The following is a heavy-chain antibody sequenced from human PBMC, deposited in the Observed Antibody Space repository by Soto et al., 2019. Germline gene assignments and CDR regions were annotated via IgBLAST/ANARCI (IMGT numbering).Heavy chain of an antibody. V-gene: IGHV4-59*01. D-gene: IGHD3-3*01. CDR1: GGSISSYY. CDR2: IYYSGST. J-gene: IGHJ4*02. CDR3: ARLKGGDFWSGYLFDY. Sequence: SETLSLTCTVSGGSISSYYWSWIRQPPGKGLEWIGYIYYSGSTNYNPSLKSRVTISVDTSKNQFSLKLSSVTAADTAVYYCARLKGGDFWSGYLFDYWGQRTLVTGSS.